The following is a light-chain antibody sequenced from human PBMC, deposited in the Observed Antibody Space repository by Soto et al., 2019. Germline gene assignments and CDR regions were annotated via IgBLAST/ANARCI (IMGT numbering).Light chain of an antibody. CDR2: GAS. Sequence: EIVLTQSPGTLSLSPGERATLSCRASQSVSSSYLAWYQQKPGQAPRLLIYGASSRATGIPDRFSGSGSGTDFTFTISRLDPEDLSVYYCQQYGSLLFTFGPGTKVDIK. CDR1: QSVSSSY. V-gene: IGKV3-20*01. J-gene: IGKJ3*01. CDR3: QQYGSLLFT.